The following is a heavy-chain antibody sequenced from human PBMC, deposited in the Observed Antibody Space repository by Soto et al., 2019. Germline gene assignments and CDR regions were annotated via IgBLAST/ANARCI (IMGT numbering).Heavy chain of an antibody. D-gene: IGHD3-10*02. CDR2: IYYSGST. J-gene: IGHJ5*02. CDR1: GGSISSYY. Sequence: SETLSLTCTVSGGSISSYYWSWIRQPPGKGLEWIGYIYYSGSTNYNPSLKSRVTISVDTSKNQFSLKLSSVTAADTAVYYCARVLFGEIHWFGPWGQGTLVTVSS. V-gene: IGHV4-59*01. CDR3: ARVLFGEIHWFGP.